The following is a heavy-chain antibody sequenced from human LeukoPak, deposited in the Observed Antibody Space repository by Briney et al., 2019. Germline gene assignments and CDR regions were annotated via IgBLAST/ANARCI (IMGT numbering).Heavy chain of an antibody. D-gene: IGHD3-22*01. Sequence: GGSLRLSCVASGFTFSRYWMSWVRQAPGKGLEWVANIKQDGSENYYVDSVKGRFTISRDNAKNSLYLQMSSLRVEDTAVYYCARNRNYYDSSGYYYYYRGLDVWGQGTTVTVSS. CDR1: GFTFSRYW. CDR2: IKQDGSEN. V-gene: IGHV3-7*01. J-gene: IGHJ6*02. CDR3: ARNRNYYDSSGYYYYYRGLDV.